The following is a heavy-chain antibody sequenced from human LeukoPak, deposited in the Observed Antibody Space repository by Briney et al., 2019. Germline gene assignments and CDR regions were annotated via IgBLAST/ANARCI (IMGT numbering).Heavy chain of an antibody. J-gene: IGHJ4*02. Sequence: PGGSLRLSCAASGFTFSSYAMSWVRQAPGKGLQWLAVISYDGGKTYYADSVEGRFTISRDNSKSTVYLEINSLRSEDTANYCARGFNDFWSGSQLEYWGQGTLVTVSS. D-gene: IGHD3-3*01. V-gene: IGHV3-30-3*01. CDR1: GFTFSSYA. CDR3: ARGFNDFWSGSQLEY. CDR2: ISYDGGKT.